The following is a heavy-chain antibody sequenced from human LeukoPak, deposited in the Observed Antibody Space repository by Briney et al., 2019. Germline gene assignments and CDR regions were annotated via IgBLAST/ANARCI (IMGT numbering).Heavy chain of an antibody. V-gene: IGHV4-34*01. CDR1: GGSFSGYY. CDR2: INHSGST. CDR3: GRVTYYDFWSGYYSGIFNGWFDP. J-gene: IGHJ5*02. D-gene: IGHD3-3*01. Sequence: SETLSLTWAVYGGSFSGYYWGWIRQPPGKGLEWIGEINHSGSTNYNPSLTRRVTISVYTSKNQFTLKLGSVTAAETAVSYCGRVTYYDFWSGYYSGIFNGWFDPWGQGPLVTVSS.